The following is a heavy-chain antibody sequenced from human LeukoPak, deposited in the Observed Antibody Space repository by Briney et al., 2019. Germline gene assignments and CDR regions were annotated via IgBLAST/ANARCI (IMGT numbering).Heavy chain of an antibody. J-gene: IGHJ4*02. CDR2: INPSGGST. CDR3: ARDNTEEGSSSWYDY. Sequence: ASVTVSCKASGYTFTSYYMHWVRQAPGQGLEWMGIINPSGGSTSYAQKFQGRVTMTRDTSTSTVYMELSSLRSEDTAVYYCARDNTEEGSSSWYDYWGQGTLVTVSS. D-gene: IGHD6-13*01. V-gene: IGHV1-46*01. CDR1: GYTFTSYY.